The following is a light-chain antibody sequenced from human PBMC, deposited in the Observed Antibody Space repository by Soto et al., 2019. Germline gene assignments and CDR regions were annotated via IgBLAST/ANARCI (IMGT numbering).Light chain of an antibody. CDR1: SSDVGGYNY. V-gene: IGLV2-14*01. CDR2: DVS. CDR3: SSYTSSSTRV. Sequence: QSALTQPASVSGSPGKPITISCTGTSSDVGGYNYVSWYQQHPGKAPKLMIYDVSNRPSGVSNRFSGSKSGNTASLTISGLQAEDEADYYCSSYTSSSTRVFGTGTKVTVL. J-gene: IGLJ1*01.